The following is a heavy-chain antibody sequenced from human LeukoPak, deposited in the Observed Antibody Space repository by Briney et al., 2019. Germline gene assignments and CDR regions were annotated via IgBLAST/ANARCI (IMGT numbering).Heavy chain of an antibody. V-gene: IGHV4-4*02. CDR3: ARARKENYYDSSGRWFDR. J-gene: IGHJ5*02. Sequence: SETLSLTCAVSGGXISSTNWWSCVRQPPGKGLEWIGEINHSGSTNYNPSLKSRVTLSVDKSNNQFSLKLSSVTAADTAIYYCARARKENYYDSSGRWFDRWGQGTLVTVSS. D-gene: IGHD3-22*01. CDR2: INHSGST. CDR1: GGXISSTNW.